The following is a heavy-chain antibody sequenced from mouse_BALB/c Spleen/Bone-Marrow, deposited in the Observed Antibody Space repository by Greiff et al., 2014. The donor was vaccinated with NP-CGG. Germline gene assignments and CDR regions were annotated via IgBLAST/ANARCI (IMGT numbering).Heavy chain of an antibody. J-gene: IGHJ2*01. CDR1: GYTFTGYF. D-gene: IGHD2-10*02. CDR3: EREAKKYDNSLDY. CDR2: INPYNGET. Sequence: VQLQESGPELVKPGASVKISCKASGYTFTGYFMNWVKQRPGKGLEWIGCINPYNGETFYNQKLKAKATLTADKSSSTAHMEFLTLTSEASEVYEREREAKKYDNSLDYWGQGTTLTVSS. V-gene: IGHV1-37*01.